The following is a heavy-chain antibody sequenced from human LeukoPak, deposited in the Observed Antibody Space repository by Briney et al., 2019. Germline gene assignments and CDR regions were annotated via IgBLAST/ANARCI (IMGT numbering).Heavy chain of an antibody. V-gene: IGHV4-39*01. Sequence: SETLSLTCTVSGGSISSSSDYWGWIRQPPGMALEWIGSLYYSGRTYYNPSLKGRVTTSVDTSKNQFSLKLSSVTAADTAVYYCATMGYCSGGSCPATDYFDYWGQGTLVTVSS. CDR3: ATMGYCSGGSCPATDYFDY. D-gene: IGHD2-15*01. J-gene: IGHJ4*02. CDR1: GGSISSSSDY. CDR2: LYYSGRT.